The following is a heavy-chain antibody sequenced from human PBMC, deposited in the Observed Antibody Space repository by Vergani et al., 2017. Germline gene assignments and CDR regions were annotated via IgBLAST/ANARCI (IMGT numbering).Heavy chain of an antibody. V-gene: IGHV3-21*04. CDR2: ISSSSSYI. CDR1: GFTFSSYS. CDR3: AKAKYSSSWYEDWFDP. J-gene: IGHJ5*02. Sequence: EVQLVESGGGLVKPGGSLRLSCAASGFTFSSYSMNWVRQAPGKGLEWVSSISSSSSYIYYADSVKGRFTISRDNSKNTLYLQMNSLRAEDTAVYYCAKAKYSSSWYEDWFDPWGQGTLVTVSS. D-gene: IGHD6-13*01.